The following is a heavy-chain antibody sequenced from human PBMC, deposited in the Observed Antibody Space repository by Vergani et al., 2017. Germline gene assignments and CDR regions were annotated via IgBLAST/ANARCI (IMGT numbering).Heavy chain of an antibody. CDR3: ARYGDWSFDL. V-gene: IGHV4-38-2*01. CDR1: GYSISSGYY. J-gene: IGHJ2*01. CDR2: IYHSGST. D-gene: IGHD3-10*01. Sequence: HVQLQESGPGLVKPSETLSLTCAVSGYSISSGYYWGWIRQPPGKGLEWIGNIYHSGSTYYNPSLKSRVTISRDTSKNQFSLKLSSVTATDTAVYYCARYGDWSFDLWGRGTLVTVSS.